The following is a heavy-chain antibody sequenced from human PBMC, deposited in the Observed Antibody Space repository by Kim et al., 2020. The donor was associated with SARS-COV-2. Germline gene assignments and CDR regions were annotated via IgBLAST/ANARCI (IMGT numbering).Heavy chain of an antibody. V-gene: IGHV3-33*01. CDR1: GFTFNTYG. Sequence: GGSLRLSCAASGFTFNTYGMHWVRQAPGKGLEWVAVIWYDGTNKNYGDSVKGRFTISRDNPTNTLYLQMDSLRAEDTAVYYCTRDQGEGSLDSWGQGTLVTVSS. CDR2: IWYDGTNK. CDR3: TRDQGEGSLDS. J-gene: IGHJ4*02. D-gene: IGHD2-15*01.